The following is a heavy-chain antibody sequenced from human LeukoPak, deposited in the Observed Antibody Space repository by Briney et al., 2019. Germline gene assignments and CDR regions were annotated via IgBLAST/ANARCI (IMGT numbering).Heavy chain of an antibody. CDR2: IYTSGSI. CDR3: ARDNLGYCSSTSCYFFDY. J-gene: IGHJ4*02. V-gene: IGHV4-61*02. CDR1: GGSISSGTYY. D-gene: IGHD2-2*01. Sequence: PSETLSLTCTVSGGSISSGTYYWSWIRQPAGKGLEWIGRIYTSGSINYNPSLKSRVTMSVDTSKNQFSLKLSSVTAADTAVYYCARDNLGYCSSTSCYFFDYWGQGTLVTVSS.